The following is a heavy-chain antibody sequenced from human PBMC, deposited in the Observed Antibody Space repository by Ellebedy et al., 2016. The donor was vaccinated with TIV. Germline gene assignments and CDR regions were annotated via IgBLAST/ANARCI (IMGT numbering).Heavy chain of an antibody. Sequence: SETLSLXXTVSGGSISGGTYYWTWIRQRPGKGLEWIGYIYYNGNTYYNPSLKSRVVISVDTANNQFSLNVISVTAADTAVYYCAREGHCPSSFCYGNGWFDPWGQGTLVTVSS. J-gene: IGHJ5*02. CDR3: AREGHCPSSFCYGNGWFDP. CDR2: IYYNGNT. CDR1: GGSISGGTYY. D-gene: IGHD2-2*01. V-gene: IGHV4-31*03.